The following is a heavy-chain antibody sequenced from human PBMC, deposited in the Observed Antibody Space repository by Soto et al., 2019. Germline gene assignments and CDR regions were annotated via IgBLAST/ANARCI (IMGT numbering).Heavy chain of an antibody. CDR1: GDSLSTDYW. CDR3: ARGSTVNSPFDY. CDR2: IHHSGIT. V-gene: IGHV4-4*02. Sequence: QVQLQESGPGLVKPSGTLSLTCTVSGDSLSTDYWWSWVRQPPGKGLEWIGEIHHSGITNYNPSLKSRVTISVDRSKNQFSLKLSSVTAADTAVYYCARGSTVNSPFDYWGQGTLVTVSS. J-gene: IGHJ4*02. D-gene: IGHD4-4*01.